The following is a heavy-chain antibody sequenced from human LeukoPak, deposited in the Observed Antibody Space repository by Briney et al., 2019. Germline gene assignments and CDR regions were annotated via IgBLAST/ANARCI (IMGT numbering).Heavy chain of an antibody. CDR2: IYPGDSDT. J-gene: IGHJ4*02. V-gene: IGHV5-51*01. CDR3: ARHESYCSSTSCYPDY. CDR1: GYSFTSYW. D-gene: IGHD2-2*01. Sequence: PGESLKISCKGSGYSFTSYWIGWVRQMPGKGLEWMGIIYPGDSDTRYSPSFQGQVTISADKSISTAYLQWSSLKASDTAMYYCARHESYCSSTSCYPDYWGQGTLVTVSS.